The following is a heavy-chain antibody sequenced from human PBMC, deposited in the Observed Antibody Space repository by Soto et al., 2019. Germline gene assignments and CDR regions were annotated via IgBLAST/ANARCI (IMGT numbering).Heavy chain of an antibody. CDR3: AGLNSGRGAY. CDR1: GGSISSYY. Sequence: QVQLQESGPGLVKPSETLSLTCTVSGGSISSYYWSWIRQPPGKGLEWIGDIYYSGSTNYNPSLKSRVTISVDTSKNQFSLKLSSVTAADTAVYYCAGLNSGRGAYWGQGTLVTVSS. CDR2: IYYSGST. J-gene: IGHJ4*02. V-gene: IGHV4-59*01. D-gene: IGHD1-7*01.